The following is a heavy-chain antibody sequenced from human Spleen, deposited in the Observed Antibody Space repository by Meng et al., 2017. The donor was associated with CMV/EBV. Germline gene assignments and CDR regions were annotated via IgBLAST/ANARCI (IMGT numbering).Heavy chain of an antibody. Sequence: AVKVSCKASGGTFSSYAISWVRQAPGQGLEWMGGIIPIFGTANYAQKFQGRVTITTDESTSTAYMELSSLRAEDTAVYYCARNSGWYTPDYYNGRDVWGQGTTVTVSS. CDR1: GGTFSSYA. J-gene: IGHJ6*02. V-gene: IGHV1-69*05. CDR2: IIPIFGTA. CDR3: ARNSGWYTPDYYNGRDV. D-gene: IGHD6-19*01.